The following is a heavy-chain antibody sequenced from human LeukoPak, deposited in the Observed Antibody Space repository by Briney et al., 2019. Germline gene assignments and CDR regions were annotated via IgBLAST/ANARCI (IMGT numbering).Heavy chain of an antibody. D-gene: IGHD6-6*01. Sequence: ASVKVSCKASGYTFTGYYMHWVRQAPGQGLEWMGIINPSGGSTSYAQKFQGRVTMTRDMSTSTVYMELSSLRSEDTAVYYCARDHRRGIAARVVRLGFDYWGQGTLVTVSS. CDR1: GYTFTGYY. V-gene: IGHV1-46*01. J-gene: IGHJ4*02. CDR2: INPSGGST. CDR3: ARDHRRGIAARVVRLGFDY.